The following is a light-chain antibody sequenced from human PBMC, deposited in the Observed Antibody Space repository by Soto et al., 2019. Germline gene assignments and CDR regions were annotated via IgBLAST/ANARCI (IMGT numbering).Light chain of an antibody. Sequence: QSALTQPASVSGSPGQSITISRTGTSSVVGGYNYVSWYQQHPGKAPKLMIYDVSNRPSGVSNRFSGSKSGNTASLTISGLQAEDEADYSCSSYTSSSLYVFGTGTKVTVL. CDR2: DVS. J-gene: IGLJ1*01. V-gene: IGLV2-14*01. CDR1: SSVVGGYNY. CDR3: SSYTSSSLYV.